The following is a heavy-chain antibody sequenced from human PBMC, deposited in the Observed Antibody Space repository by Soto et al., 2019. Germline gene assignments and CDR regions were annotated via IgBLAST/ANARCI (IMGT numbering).Heavy chain of an antibody. Sequence: SETLSLTCTVSGGSISSEGYYWSWFRQPPGEGLEWIGDIYYSGSTYYHPSIKSRLTMSGDTSKSQFSLKLSSVTAADTAVYLCARGRGDSYGPYYFDYWGQGTLVTVSS. D-gene: IGHD5-18*01. CDR2: IYYSGST. CDR3: ARGRGDSYGPYYFDY. V-gene: IGHV4-31*03. J-gene: IGHJ4*02. CDR1: GGSISSEGYY.